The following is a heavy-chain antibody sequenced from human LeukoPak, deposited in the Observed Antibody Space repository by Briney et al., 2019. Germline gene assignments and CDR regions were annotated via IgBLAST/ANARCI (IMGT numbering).Heavy chain of an antibody. CDR2: ISDIGGST. Sequence: GGSLRLSCAASGFTFSSYAMSWVRQAPGKGLEWVSTISDIGGSTSYADSVKGRFTISRDNSKNTLYLQMSSLRAEDTAVYYCARKLTGTTYFDYWGQGTLVTVSS. V-gene: IGHV3-23*01. CDR3: ARKLTGTTYFDY. CDR1: GFTFSSYA. J-gene: IGHJ4*02. D-gene: IGHD1-1*01.